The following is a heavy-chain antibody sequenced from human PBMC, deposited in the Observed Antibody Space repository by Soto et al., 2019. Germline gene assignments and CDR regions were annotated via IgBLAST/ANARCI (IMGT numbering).Heavy chain of an antibody. J-gene: IGHJ6*03. Sequence: SETLSLTCTVSGGSISSSYWSWIRQPPGKGLEWIGYIYYSGSTNYNPSLKSRVTISVDTSKNQFSLKLSSVTAADTAVYYCARRTTGSYYSADRYYYYYYMDVWGKGTTVTVSS. D-gene: IGHD3-10*01. CDR2: IYYSGST. CDR1: GGSISSSY. V-gene: IGHV4-59*08. CDR3: ARRTTGSYYSADRYYYYYYMDV.